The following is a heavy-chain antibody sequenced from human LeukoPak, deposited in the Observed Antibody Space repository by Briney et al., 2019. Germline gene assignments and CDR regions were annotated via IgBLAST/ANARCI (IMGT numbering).Heavy chain of an antibody. D-gene: IGHD3-22*01. Sequence: PGGSLRLSCAAPGFTFSNYWMGWVRQAPGKGLEWVANIKQDGSEKYYVDSVKGRFTISRDNAKNSLYLEMNSLRPEDTAVYYCARDRYYDSSGYYGDHYYYYGMDVWGQGTTVTVSS. V-gene: IGHV3-7*01. CDR2: IKQDGSEK. CDR1: GFTFSNYW. CDR3: ARDRYYDSSGYYGDHYYYYGMDV. J-gene: IGHJ6*02.